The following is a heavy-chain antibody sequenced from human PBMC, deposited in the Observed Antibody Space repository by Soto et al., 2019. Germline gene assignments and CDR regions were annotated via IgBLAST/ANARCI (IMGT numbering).Heavy chain of an antibody. CDR1: GYTFTNYG. Sequence: QVQLVQSGAEVRKPGASVKVSCKASGYTFTNYGISWVRQAPGQGLEWVGWISTYNGHTTSAQKLQGRVTMTTDSSTSTVYMELRTLRSDDTAVYYCARDWGQQWLAYGMDVWGQGNTVTASS. CDR3: ARDWGQQWLAYGMDV. CDR2: ISTYNGHT. D-gene: IGHD6-19*01. V-gene: IGHV1-18*01. J-gene: IGHJ6*02.